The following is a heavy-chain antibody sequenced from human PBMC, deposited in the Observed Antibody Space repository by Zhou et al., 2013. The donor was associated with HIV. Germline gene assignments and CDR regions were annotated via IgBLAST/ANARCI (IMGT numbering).Heavy chain of an antibody. J-gene: IGHJ5*02. Sequence: QVQLVQSGAEVKKPGSSVKVSCKASGGTFSSYAISWVRQAPGQGLEWMGRIIPILGIANYAQKFQGRVTITADKSTSTAYMELSSLRSEDTAVYYCARAPTNSGYGNWFDPWGQGTLVTVSS. CDR2: IIPILGIA. CDR1: GGTFSSYA. D-gene: IGHD5-12*01. CDR3: ARAPTNSGYGNWFDP. V-gene: IGHV1-69*04.